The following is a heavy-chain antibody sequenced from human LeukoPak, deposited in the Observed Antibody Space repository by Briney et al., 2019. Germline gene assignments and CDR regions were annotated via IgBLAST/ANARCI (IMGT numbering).Heavy chain of an antibody. CDR3: AREPNWNDEKTFDY. V-gene: IGHV1-18*01. CDR2: ISAYNGNT. J-gene: IGHJ4*02. Sequence: GASVKVSCKASGYTFTSYGISWVRQAPGQGLEWMGWISAYNGNTNYAQKLQGRVTMTTDTSTSTAYMELRSLRSDDTAMYYCAREPNWNDEKTFDYWGQGTLVTVSS. CDR1: GYTFTSYG. D-gene: IGHD1-1*01.